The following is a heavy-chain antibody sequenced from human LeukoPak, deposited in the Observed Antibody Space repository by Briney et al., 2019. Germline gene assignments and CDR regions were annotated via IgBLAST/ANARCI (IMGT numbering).Heavy chain of an antibody. V-gene: IGHV1-69*05. CDR2: IIPIFGTA. CDR3: ARDSKFWTEVQYYFDY. CDR1: GGTFSSYA. J-gene: IGHJ4*02. D-gene: IGHD3/OR15-3a*01. Sequence: SVKVSCKASGGTFSSYAISWVRQAPGQGLEWMGRIIPIFGTANYAQKFQGRVTITTDESTSTAYMELSSLRSEDTAVYCCARDSKFWTEVQYYFDYWGQGTLVTVSS.